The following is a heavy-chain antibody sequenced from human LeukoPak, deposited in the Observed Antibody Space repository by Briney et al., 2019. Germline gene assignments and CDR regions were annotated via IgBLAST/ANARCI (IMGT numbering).Heavy chain of an antibody. CDR3: AKDRDDYVWGSYLGAFDI. CDR2: IRLDGSNK. D-gene: IGHD3-16*01. Sequence: SGGSLRLSCAASGFTVSSNYMSWVRQAPGKGLEWVAFIRLDGSNKYYADSVRGRFTISRDNSKNTLYLQMNSLRAEDTAVFYCAKDRDDYVWGSYLGAFDIWGQGTMVTVSS. V-gene: IGHV3-30*02. CDR1: GFTVSSNY. J-gene: IGHJ3*02.